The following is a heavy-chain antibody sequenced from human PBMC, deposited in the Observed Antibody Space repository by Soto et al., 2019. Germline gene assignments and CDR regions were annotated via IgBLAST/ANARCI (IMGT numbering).Heavy chain of an antibody. Sequence: EVQLVESGGGLVQPGGSLRLSCAASGFTFSSYWMHWVRQTPGKGLVWVSRINSDGSDTTYADSVKGRFTISRDNAKNKVDLEMNRLRAEDTAWYYCARDQNFDWLPPLDFLGQGTLVTVSS. J-gene: IGHJ4*02. CDR3: ARDQNFDWLPPLDF. V-gene: IGHV3-74*01. D-gene: IGHD3-9*01. CDR1: GFTFSSYW. CDR2: INSDGSDT.